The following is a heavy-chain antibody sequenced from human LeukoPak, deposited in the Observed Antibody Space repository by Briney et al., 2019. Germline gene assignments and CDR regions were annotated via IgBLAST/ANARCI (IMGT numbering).Heavy chain of an antibody. J-gene: IGHJ3*01. CDR3: AKVSLFMINDAFDV. CDR1: GFSFYKYG. D-gene: IGHD3-16*01. CDR2: IRFDGSIK. V-gene: IGHV3-30*02. Sequence: GGSLRLSCAVSGFSFYKYGMHWVRQAPGKGLEWVAFIRFDGSIKTYADSVRGRFNISRDNSANTLFLQLNSLRADDTAVYYCAKVSLFMINDAFDVWGQGTLVTVSS.